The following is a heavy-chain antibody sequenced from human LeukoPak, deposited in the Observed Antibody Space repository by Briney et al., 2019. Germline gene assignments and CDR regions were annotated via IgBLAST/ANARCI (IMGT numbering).Heavy chain of an antibody. D-gene: IGHD6-13*01. V-gene: IGHV1-69*13. J-gene: IGHJ4*02. Sequence: AASVKVSCKASGGTFSSYAISWVRQAPGQGLEWMGGIIPIFGTANYAQKFQGRVTITADESTSTAYMELSGLRSEDTAVYYCARDPELHGSSPFAFEYWGQGTLVTVSS. CDR3: ARDPELHGSSPFAFEY. CDR1: GGTFSSYA. CDR2: IIPIFGTA.